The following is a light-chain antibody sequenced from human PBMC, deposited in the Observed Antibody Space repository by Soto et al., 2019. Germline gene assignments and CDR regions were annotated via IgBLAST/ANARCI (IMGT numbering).Light chain of an antibody. CDR3: GTWDSSLSAVV. Sequence: QSVLTQPPSVSAAPGQKVTISCSGSSSNIGNNYVAWYQQLPGTAPQLLIYDNYERPSGIPDRFSGSKSGTSATLGIVGRQTGDEADYYCGTWDSSLSAVVFGGGTKLTVL. V-gene: IGLV1-51*01. CDR2: DNY. J-gene: IGLJ2*01. CDR1: SSNIGNNY.